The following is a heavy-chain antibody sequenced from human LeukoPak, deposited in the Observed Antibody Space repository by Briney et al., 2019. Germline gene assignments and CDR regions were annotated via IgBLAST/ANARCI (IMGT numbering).Heavy chain of an antibody. D-gene: IGHD3-10*01. CDR3: ARREYYSGSGMNGMDV. J-gene: IGHJ6*02. CDR1: GGSISSSSYN. V-gene: IGHV4-39*01. CDR2: IYYSGSSGST. Sequence: PSETLSLTCTVSGGSISSSSYNWGWIRQPPGKGLEWIGIIYYSGSSGSTNYNPSLKSRVTISVDTSKNQFSLKLSSVTAADTAVYYCARREYYSGSGMNGMDVWGQGTTVTVSS.